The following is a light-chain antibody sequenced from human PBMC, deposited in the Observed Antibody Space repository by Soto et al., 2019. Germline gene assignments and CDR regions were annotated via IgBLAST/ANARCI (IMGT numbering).Light chain of an antibody. CDR3: QQYGSPIT. CDR1: QSVSSSY. Sequence: EIVLTQSPGTLSLSPGERATLSCRASQSVSSSYLAWYQQQPGQAPRLLIYGTSSRATAIPDRFSGSGSGTEFTLTITRLEPEDFAVYYCQQYGSPITFGHGTRLEIK. V-gene: IGKV3-20*01. CDR2: GTS. J-gene: IGKJ5*01.